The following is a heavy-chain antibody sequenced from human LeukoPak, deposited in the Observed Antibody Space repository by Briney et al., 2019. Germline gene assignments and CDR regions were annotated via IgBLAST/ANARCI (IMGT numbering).Heavy chain of an antibody. CDR2: IYPGDSDT. CDR3: ARRFSDYDILTGYYFDY. CDR1: GYSFTSYW. D-gene: IGHD3-9*01. V-gene: IGHV5-51*01. J-gene: IGHJ4*02. Sequence: GESLKISCKGSGYSFTSYWIGWVRQMPGKGLEWMGIIYPGDSDTRYSPSFQGQVTISADKSISTAYLQWSSLKASDTAMYYCARRFSDYDILTGYYFDYWGQGTLVTVSS.